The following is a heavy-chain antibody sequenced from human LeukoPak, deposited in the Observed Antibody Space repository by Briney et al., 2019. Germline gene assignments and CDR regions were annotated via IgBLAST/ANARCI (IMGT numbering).Heavy chain of an antibody. V-gene: IGHV3-20*04. D-gene: IGHD3-3*01. CDR3: ARISVYGVVPYYFDY. J-gene: IGHJ4*02. Sequence: GGSLRLSCAASGFTFDDYGMSWVRQAPGKGLEWVSGINWNGGSTVYADSVKGRFTISRDNAKNSLYLQMNSLRAEDTALYYCARISVYGVVPYYFDYLGQGTLVTVSS. CDR1: GFTFDDYG. CDR2: INWNGGST.